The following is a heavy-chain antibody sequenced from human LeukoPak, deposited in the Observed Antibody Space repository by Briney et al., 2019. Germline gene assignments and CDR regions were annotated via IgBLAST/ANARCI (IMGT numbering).Heavy chain of an antibody. J-gene: IGHJ5*02. CDR3: AKPVVYPPLNMLDTAMVTWFGP. CDR2: ISGSGGST. CDR1: GFTFSSYA. D-gene: IGHD5-18*01. Sequence: GGSLRLSCAASGFTFSSYAMSWVRQAPGKGLEWVSAISGSGGSTYYADSVKGRFTISRDNSKNTLYLQMNSLRAEDTAVYYCAKPVVYPPLNMLDTAMVTWFGPWGQGTLVTVSS. V-gene: IGHV3-23*01.